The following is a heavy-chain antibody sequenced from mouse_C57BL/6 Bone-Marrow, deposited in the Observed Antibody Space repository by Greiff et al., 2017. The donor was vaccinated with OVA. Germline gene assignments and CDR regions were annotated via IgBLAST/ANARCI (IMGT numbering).Heavy chain of an antibody. V-gene: IGHV1-55*01. CDR3: ARMRYYGSSSFAY. CDR2: IYPGSGST. D-gene: IGHD1-1*01. CDR1: GYTFTSYW. J-gene: IGHJ3*01. Sequence: QVQLQQPGAELVKPGASVKMSCKASGYTFTSYWITWVKQRPGQGLEWIGDIYPGSGSTNYNEKFKSKATLTVDTSSSTAYMPLSSLTSEDSAVDYCARMRYYGSSSFAYWGQGTLVTVSA.